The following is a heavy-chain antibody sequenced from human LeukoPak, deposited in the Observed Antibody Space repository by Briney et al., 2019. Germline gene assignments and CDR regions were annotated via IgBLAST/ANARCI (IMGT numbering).Heavy chain of an antibody. J-gene: IGHJ4*02. CDR3: ARDDGSATLGFDS. V-gene: IGHV1-69*05. CDR1: GTTFSRSA. Sequence: ASVKVSCKASGTTFSRSAISWVRQAPGQGLEWMGGVIPILGTTNYAQKFQDRVSITTDESTSTAYMEVSSLRSVDTAVYYCARDDGSATLGFDSWGQGTLVTVSS. CDR2: VIPILGTT. D-gene: IGHD1-26*01.